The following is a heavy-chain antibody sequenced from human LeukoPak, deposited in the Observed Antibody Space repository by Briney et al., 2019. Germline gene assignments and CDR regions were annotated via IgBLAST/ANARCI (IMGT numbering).Heavy chain of an antibody. CDR1: GFTFSSYW. J-gene: IGHJ5*02. CDR2: INHNGNVN. CDR3: ARVHLDYDFWSGYLNWFDP. Sequence: GGSLRLSCAASGFTFSSYWMNWARQAPGKGLEWVASINHNGNVNYYVDSVKGRFTISRDNAKNSLYLQMNSLRAEDTAVYYCARVHLDYDFWSGYLNWFDPWGQGTLVTVSS. D-gene: IGHD3-3*01. V-gene: IGHV3-7*03.